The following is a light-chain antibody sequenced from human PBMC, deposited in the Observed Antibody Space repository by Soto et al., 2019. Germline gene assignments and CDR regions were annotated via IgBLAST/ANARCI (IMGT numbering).Light chain of an antibody. Sequence: QSVLTQPASVSGPPGQSITMSCTGTSSDVGAYNYVSWYQHRPGKAPRLVIYDVTNRPSGISDRFSGSKSGNTASLTISGLLAEGEADYYCTSYTSTSTYVFGTGTKVTVL. CDR2: DVT. J-gene: IGLJ1*01. V-gene: IGLV2-14*01. CDR1: SSDVGAYNY. CDR3: TSYTSTSTYV.